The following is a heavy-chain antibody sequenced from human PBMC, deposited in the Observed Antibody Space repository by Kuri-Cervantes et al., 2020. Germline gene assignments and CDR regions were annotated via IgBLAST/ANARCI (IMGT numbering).Heavy chain of an antibody. D-gene: IGHD2-2*01. V-gene: IGHV1-8*01. CDR2: MNPNSGNT. J-gene: IGHJ4*02. CDR3: ARIGYCSSTSCYDY. Sequence: ASVKVSCKASGYTFTSYDINWVRQATGQGLEWMGWMNPNSGNTGYAQKLQGRVTMTTDTSTSTAYMELRSLRSDDTAVYYCARIGYCSSTSCYDYWGQGTLVTVS. CDR1: GYTFTSYD.